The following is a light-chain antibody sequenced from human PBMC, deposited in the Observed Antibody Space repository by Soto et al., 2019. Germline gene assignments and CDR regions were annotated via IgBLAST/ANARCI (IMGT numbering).Light chain of an antibody. J-gene: IGKJ5*01. CDR3: LQHTNFPLT. Sequence: DIQMTQSPSTLSGSVGDRVTITCRASQTISSWLAWYQQKPGRAPKLLIYKASTLKSGVPSRFSGSGSGTDFTLTISSLQPEDFATYYCLQHTNFPLTFGQGTRLEI. V-gene: IGKV1-5*03. CDR1: QTISSW. CDR2: KAS.